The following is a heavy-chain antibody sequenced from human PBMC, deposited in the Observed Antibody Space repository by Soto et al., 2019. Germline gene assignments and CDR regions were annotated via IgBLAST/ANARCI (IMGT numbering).Heavy chain of an antibody. CDR1: GFSLTTSGVG. J-gene: IGHJ4*02. V-gene: IGHV2-5*02. CDR2: IYWDDDK. D-gene: IGHD3-3*01. Sequence: QITLNESGPTVVRPTETLTLTCRFSGFSLTTSGVGVGWIRQSPGKAPEWLALIYWDDDKRYSASLKSRLTITKDTSKNQVVLTVSALDPTDTATYYCANRVLRTVFGLVTTTAIYFDFWGQGTPVAVSS. CDR3: ANRVLRTVFGLVTTTAIYFDF.